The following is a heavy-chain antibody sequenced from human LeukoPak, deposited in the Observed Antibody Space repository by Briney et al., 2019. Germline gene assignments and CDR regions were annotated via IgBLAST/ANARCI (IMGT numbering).Heavy chain of an antibody. Sequence: ASVKVSCKASGYTFTSYGISWVRQAPGQGLEWMGWINAYNGNTDYAQKFQDRVTMTTDTSTNTAYMELRSLRSDDTAVYYCARGLDPSTQRDYWGQGTLVTVSS. CDR2: INAYNGNT. V-gene: IGHV1-18*01. CDR1: GYTFTSYG. J-gene: IGHJ4*02. CDR3: ARGLDPSTQRDY.